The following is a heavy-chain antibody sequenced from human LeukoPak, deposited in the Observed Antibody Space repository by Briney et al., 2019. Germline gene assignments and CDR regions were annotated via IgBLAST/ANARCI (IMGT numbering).Heavy chain of an antibody. J-gene: IGHJ5*02. D-gene: IGHD1-26*01. Sequence: PSGTLSLTCAVSGGSISSSNWWSWVRQPPGKGLEWIGEIYHSGSTNYNPSLKSRVTISVDKSKNQFSLKLSSVTAEDTAVYYCTATRGFPVVGATQDPWGQGTLVTVSS. CDR1: GGSISSSNW. V-gene: IGHV4-4*02. CDR2: IYHSGST. CDR3: TATRGFPVVGATQDP.